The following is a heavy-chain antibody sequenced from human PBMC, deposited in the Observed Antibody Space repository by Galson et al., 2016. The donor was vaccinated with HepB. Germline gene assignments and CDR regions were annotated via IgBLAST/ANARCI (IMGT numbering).Heavy chain of an antibody. D-gene: IGHD4-11*01. J-gene: IGHJ4*02. CDR2: ISTSGGST. CDR1: GFAFSAYG. Sequence: SLRLSCAASGFAFSAYGMTWVRQAPRKGLEWVAAISTSGGSTDYADSVRGRSTISRDNSKNMLYLQMNSLRAEDSALYYCAKGTTRLGDNWGQGILVTVSS. CDR3: AKGTTRLGDN. V-gene: IGHV3-23*01.